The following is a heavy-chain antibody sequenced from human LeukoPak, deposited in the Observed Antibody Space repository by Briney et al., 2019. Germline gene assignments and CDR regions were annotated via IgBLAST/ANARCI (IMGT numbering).Heavy chain of an antibody. V-gene: IGHV3-30*04. CDR2: ISTDGSYK. CDR1: GFTFSSSP. J-gene: IGHJ2*01. D-gene: IGHD3-16*01. Sequence: PGGSLRLSCAVSGFTFSSSPFHWVRQAPGKGLEWVAAISTDGSYKYHGDSVKGRFTISRDNPMNTLYLQMNGLRPDDTAVYYWARSLIPGRWYFDLWGRGTLVTVSS. CDR3: ARSLIPGRWYFDL.